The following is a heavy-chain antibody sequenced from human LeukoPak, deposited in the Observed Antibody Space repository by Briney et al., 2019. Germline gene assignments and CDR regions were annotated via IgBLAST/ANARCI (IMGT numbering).Heavy chain of an antibody. CDR2: ISSGTTYI. Sequence: GGSLRLSCAASGFNFSIYPMTWVRQAPGKGLQWVSSISSGTTYIYYADSVEGRFTISRDNAKNSLYLQMNSLRAEDTAVYYCARDLGYCSSTSCYKHYWGQGTLVTVSS. J-gene: IGHJ4*02. CDR1: GFNFSIYP. V-gene: IGHV3-21*04. CDR3: ARDLGYCSSTSCYKHY. D-gene: IGHD2-2*02.